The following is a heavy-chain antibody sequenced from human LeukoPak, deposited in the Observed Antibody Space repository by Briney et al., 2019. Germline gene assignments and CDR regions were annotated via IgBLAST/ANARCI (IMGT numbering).Heavy chain of an antibody. V-gene: IGHV1-69*13. CDR3: ARDYSGVGARRNWFDP. D-gene: IGHD1-26*01. CDR1: GGTFNRIA. J-gene: IGHJ5*02. CDR2: IIPIFGTV. Sequence: VASVKVSCKAYGGTFNRIAISWVRQAPGQGLEWMGGIIPIFGTVNYAQKLQGRVTITADESTSTAYMELSSLRSEDTAVYYCARDYSGVGARRNWFDPWGQGTLVTVSS.